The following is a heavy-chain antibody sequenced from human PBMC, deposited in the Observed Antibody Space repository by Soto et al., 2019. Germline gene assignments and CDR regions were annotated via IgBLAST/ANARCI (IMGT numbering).Heavy chain of an antibody. CDR1: GFTFSNAW. CDR2: IKSKTDGGTT. Sequence: ESGGGLVKPGGSLRLSCAASGFTFSNAWMSWVRQAPGKGLEWVGRIKSKTDGGTTDYAAPVKGRFTISRDDSKNTLYLQMNSLKTEDTAVYYCTAQYSSGWYFNWFDPWGQGTLVTVSS. D-gene: IGHD6-19*01. J-gene: IGHJ5*02. CDR3: TAQYSSGWYFNWFDP. V-gene: IGHV3-15*01.